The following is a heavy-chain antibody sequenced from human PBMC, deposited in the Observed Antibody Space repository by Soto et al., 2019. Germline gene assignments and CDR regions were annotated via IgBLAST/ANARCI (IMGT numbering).Heavy chain of an antibody. J-gene: IGHJ4*02. V-gene: IGHV3-23*01. CDR2: ISGSDDST. CDR3: AKRSSSSTFDY. D-gene: IGHD6-6*01. CDR1: GFTFSDYY. Sequence: GGSLRLSCAASGFTFSDYYMSWIRQAPGKGLEWVSVISGSDDSTYYADSVKGRFTISRDNSKNTLYLQMNSLRAEDTAVYYCAKRSSSSTFDYWGQGTLVTVS.